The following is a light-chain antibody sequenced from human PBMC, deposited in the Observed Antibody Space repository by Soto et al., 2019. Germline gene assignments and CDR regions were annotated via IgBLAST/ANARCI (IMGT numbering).Light chain of an antibody. J-gene: IGKJ5*01. CDR1: QSVSNN. V-gene: IGKV3-15*01. Sequence: EIVLTQSPGSLSLSPGERATLSCRASQSVSNNYLAWYQQKPGQAPRLLLYGASTRATGIPVRFSGRGFGTEFTLTLSSLQSEDFAVYYCQQYKNWPLIGQGTRLEIK. CDR3: QQYKNWPL. CDR2: GAS.